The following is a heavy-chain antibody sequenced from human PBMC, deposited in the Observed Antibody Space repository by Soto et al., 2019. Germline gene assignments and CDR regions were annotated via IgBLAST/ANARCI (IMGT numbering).Heavy chain of an antibody. CDR1: GFTFSSYA. D-gene: IGHD3-22*01. V-gene: IGHV3-30-3*01. CDR2: ISSDGSNK. CDR3: ARDTDYYDSSGPIDY. Sequence: PGGSLRLSCAASGFTFSSYAMHWVRQAPGKGLEWVAVISSDGSNKYYADSVKGRFTISRDNSKNTLYLQMNSLRAEDTAVYYCARDTDYYDSSGPIDYWGQGTLVTVSS. J-gene: IGHJ4*02.